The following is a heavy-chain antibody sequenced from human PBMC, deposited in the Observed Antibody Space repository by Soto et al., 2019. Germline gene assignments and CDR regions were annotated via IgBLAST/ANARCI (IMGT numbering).Heavy chain of an antibody. Sequence: QLQLQESGPGLVKPSGTLSLTCTVSGASISSTSYWGWIRQPPGKGLEWIGAMYHRGNTYYSPSLKSRVNVSVDTSKNQISLRLTSVTAADTAVYYCARQTGLVRGVIDSWGQGNLVTVSS. CDR2: MYHRGNT. V-gene: IGHV4-39*01. J-gene: IGHJ4*02. CDR1: GASISSTSY. D-gene: IGHD3-10*01. CDR3: ARQTGLVRGVIDS.